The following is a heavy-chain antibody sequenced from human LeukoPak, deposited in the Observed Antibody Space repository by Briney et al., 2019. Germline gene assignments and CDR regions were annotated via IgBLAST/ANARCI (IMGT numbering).Heavy chain of an antibody. D-gene: IGHD6-13*01. V-gene: IGHV4-4*02. CDR1: GGSISSSNW. Sequence: SSGTLSLTCAVSGGSISSSNWWSWVRQPPGKGLEWIGEIYHSGSTNYNPSLKSRVTISVDKSKNQFSLKLSSVTAADTAVYYCARDILATSIAAPYYWGQGTLVTVSS. J-gene: IGHJ4*02. CDR2: IYHSGST. CDR3: ARDILATSIAAPYY.